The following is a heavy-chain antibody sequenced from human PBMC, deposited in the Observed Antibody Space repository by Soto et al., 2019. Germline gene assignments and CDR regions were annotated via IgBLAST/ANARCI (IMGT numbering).Heavy chain of an antibody. CDR3: ARESTGLSFDH. CDR1: GYTFSRYG. Sequence: QVQLIPSGAEVEKPGASVKVSCKASGYTFSRYGMHWVRQAPGQGREWMGWINTANGKTGYSEKFQGRVTITRDTSETTVYMELHSLRSEDTATYYCARESTGLSFDHWGQGILVTVSS. J-gene: IGHJ4*02. V-gene: IGHV1-3*04. D-gene: IGHD2-8*02. CDR2: INTANGKT.